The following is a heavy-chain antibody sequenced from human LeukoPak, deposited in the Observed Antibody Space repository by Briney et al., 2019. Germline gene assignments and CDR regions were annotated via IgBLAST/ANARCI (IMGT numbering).Heavy chain of an antibody. D-gene: IGHD1-14*01. CDR3: AGRSPPNHSYYGMDV. Sequence: GASVKVSCKASGYTFTSYGISWVRQAPGQGLEWMGWISAYNGNTNYAQKLQGRVTMTTDTSPRTDYMELRSLRYDDKAVYYGAGRSPPNHSYYGMDVWGQGPRSPSP. CDR1: GYTFTSYG. CDR2: ISAYNGNT. J-gene: IGHJ6*02. V-gene: IGHV1-18*01.